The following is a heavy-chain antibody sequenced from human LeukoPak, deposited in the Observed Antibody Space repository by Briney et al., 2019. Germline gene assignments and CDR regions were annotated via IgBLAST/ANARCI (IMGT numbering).Heavy chain of an antibody. CDR3: ARRGYSYGYRFDY. CDR2: IYYSGST. CDR1: GGSISSSSYY. D-gene: IGHD5-18*01. J-gene: IGHJ4*02. V-gene: IGHV4-39*01. Sequence: SETLSLTGTVSGGSISSSSYYWGWIRQPPGKGLEWIGSIYYSGSTYYNPSLKSRVTISVDTSKNQFSLKLSSVTAADTAVYYCARRGYSYGYRFDYWGQGTLVTVSS.